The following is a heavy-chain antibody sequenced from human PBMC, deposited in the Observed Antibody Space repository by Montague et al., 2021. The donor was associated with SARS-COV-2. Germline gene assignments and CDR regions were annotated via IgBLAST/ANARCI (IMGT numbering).Heavy chain of an antibody. D-gene: IGHD6-13*01. Sequence: SLRLSCAASGYTFSNYGMHWVRQPPGKGLEWVAVIWYDGRNKNYIDSVKGRFTISRDNSRNTVYLQMNVLRVEDTAVYYCSRVGGSQYSSRWYYFDYWGQGTLVTGSS. CDR3: SRVGGSQYSSRWYYFDY. V-gene: IGHV3-33*01. CDR1: GYTFSNYG. J-gene: IGHJ4*02. CDR2: IWYDGRNK.